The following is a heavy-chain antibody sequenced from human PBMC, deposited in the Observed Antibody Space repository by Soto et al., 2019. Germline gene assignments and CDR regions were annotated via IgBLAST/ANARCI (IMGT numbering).Heavy chain of an antibody. Sequence: GESLKISCKGSGHSFTRNWITWVRLMPGKGLEWMGRIDPRDSSTDYSPSFQGHVTISADKSISTAYLQWSSLKASDSAIYFCARGHGWVDYWGQGTLVTVSS. CDR3: ARGHGWVDY. J-gene: IGHJ4*02. CDR1: GHSFTRNW. CDR2: IDPRDSST. V-gene: IGHV5-10-1*01. D-gene: IGHD6-19*01.